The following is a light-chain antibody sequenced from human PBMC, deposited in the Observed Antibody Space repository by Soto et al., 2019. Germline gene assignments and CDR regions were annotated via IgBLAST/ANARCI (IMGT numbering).Light chain of an antibody. Sequence: QAVVTQPPSVSGAPGQRVTISCTGSRSNLGAGHDVYWYQQLPGAAPKLLIYGNTNRPSGVPERFSGSKSGTSASLAITGLQTEDEADYYCQSYARTMGVYVVFGGGTKLTVL. J-gene: IGLJ2*01. V-gene: IGLV1-40*01. CDR1: RSNLGAGHD. CDR2: GNT. CDR3: QSYARTMGVYVV.